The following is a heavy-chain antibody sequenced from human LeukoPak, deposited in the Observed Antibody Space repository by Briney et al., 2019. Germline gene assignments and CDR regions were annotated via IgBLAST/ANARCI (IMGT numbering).Heavy chain of an antibody. CDR3: ARAARAGDKRFDY. V-gene: IGHV4-34*01. Sequence: SETLSLTCAVYGGSFSGHYWSWIRQFTGKGLEWIGEVNHSGSANYNPSLKSRVTISADTSKNQFFLELSSVTAADTAVYFCARAARAGDKRFDYWGQGTLVTVSS. J-gene: IGHJ4*02. D-gene: IGHD6-13*01. CDR1: GGSFSGHY. CDR2: VNHSGSA.